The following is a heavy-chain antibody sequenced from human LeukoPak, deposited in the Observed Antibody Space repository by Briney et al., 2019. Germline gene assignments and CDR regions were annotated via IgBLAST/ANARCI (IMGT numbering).Heavy chain of an antibody. J-gene: IGHJ4*02. V-gene: IGHV3-33*01. CDR1: GFTFSNYG. Sequence: GRPLRLSCAASGFTFSNYGMHWVRQAPGKGLEWVALIRYDGSKKDYGDSVKGRFTISRDNSKNMVYLQMNSLRVEDTAMYYCVGTGETERFEYWGQGALVTVSS. CDR2: IRYDGSKK. CDR3: VGTGETERFEY. D-gene: IGHD3/OR15-3a*01.